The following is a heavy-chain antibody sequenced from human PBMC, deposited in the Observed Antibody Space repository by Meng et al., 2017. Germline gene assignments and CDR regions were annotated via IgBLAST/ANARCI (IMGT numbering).Heavy chain of an antibody. J-gene: IGHJ3*02. CDR3: ARGLGRDGYNSNAFDI. Sequence: LTQWGAGPCKPSETLSLTCAVYGGSFSGYYWSWIRQPPGKGLEWIGEINHSGSTNYSPSLKSRVTISVDTSKNQFSLKLSSVTAADTAVYYCARGLGRDGYNSNAFDIWGQGTMVTVSS. CDR1: GGSFSGYY. V-gene: IGHV4-34*01. CDR2: INHSGST. D-gene: IGHD5-24*01.